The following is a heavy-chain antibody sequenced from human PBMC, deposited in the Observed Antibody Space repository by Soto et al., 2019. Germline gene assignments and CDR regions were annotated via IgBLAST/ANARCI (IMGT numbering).Heavy chain of an antibody. CDR3: ARDPMDCGGDCYSGTSGHYYYDGMDV. V-gene: IGHV1-69*06. Sequence: SVKVSCKASGGTFSRYAISWVRQAPGQGLEWMGGIIPIFGTANYAQTFQGRVTITADKSTSTAYMELSSLRAEDTAVYYCARDPMDCGGDCYSGTSGHYYYDGMDVWGQGTTVTVSS. J-gene: IGHJ6*02. CDR1: GGTFSRYA. CDR2: IIPIFGTA. D-gene: IGHD2-21*02.